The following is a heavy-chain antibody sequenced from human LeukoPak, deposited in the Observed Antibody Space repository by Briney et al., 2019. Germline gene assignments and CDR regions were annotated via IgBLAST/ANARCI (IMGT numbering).Heavy chain of an antibody. D-gene: IGHD4-17*01. CDR1: GCSISSYY. CDR3: ARGDPFGEGFDY. CDR2: IYYSGST. V-gene: IGHV4-59*01. J-gene: IGHJ4*02. Sequence: SETLSLTCTVSGCSISSYYWSWIRQPPGKGLEWIGYIYYSGSTNYNPSLKSRVTISVDTSKNQFSLKLSSVTAADTAVYYCARGDPFGEGFDYWGQGTLVTVSS.